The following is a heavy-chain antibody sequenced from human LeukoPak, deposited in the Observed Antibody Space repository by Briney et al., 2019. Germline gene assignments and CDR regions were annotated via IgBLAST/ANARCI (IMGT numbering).Heavy chain of an antibody. CDR3: ARGVDLLRSYYYGMDV. D-gene: IGHD3-22*01. V-gene: IGHV4-34*01. J-gene: IGHJ6*02. CDR1: GGSFSGYY. Sequence: TSETLSLTCAVYGGSFSGYYWSWIRQPPGKGLEWIGEINHSGSTNYNPSLKSRVTISVDTSKNQFSLKLSSVTAADTAVYYCARGVDLLRSYYYGMDVWGQGTTVTVSS. CDR2: INHSGST.